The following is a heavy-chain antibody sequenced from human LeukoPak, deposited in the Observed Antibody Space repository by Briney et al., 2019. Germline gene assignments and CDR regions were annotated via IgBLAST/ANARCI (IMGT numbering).Heavy chain of an antibody. D-gene: IGHD3-22*01. CDR1: GFTFSSYA. CDR2: ISYDGSDK. J-gene: IGHJ4*02. CDR3: TKKSNYDSSGPWGFDY. V-gene: IGHV3-30-3*01. Sequence: QPGGSLRLSCAASGFTFSSYAIHWVRQAPGKGLEWVAVISYDGSDKYSAESVKGRFTISRDNSENTLYLQMNTLRAEDTAVYYCTKKSNYDSSGPWGFDYWGQGTLVTVSS.